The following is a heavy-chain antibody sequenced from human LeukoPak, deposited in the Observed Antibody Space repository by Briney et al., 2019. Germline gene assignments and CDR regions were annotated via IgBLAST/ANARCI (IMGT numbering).Heavy chain of an antibody. Sequence: SETLSLTCAVYGVSFSGYYWSWLRQPPGKGLEWLGEINHSGSTNYNPSLKSRVTISGDTSKNQFSLKLSSVTDADTAVYYCARGPYCSSTSCYRGYYYYGMDVWGQGTTVTVSS. D-gene: IGHD2-2*01. J-gene: IGHJ6*02. CDR1: GVSFSGYY. CDR2: INHSGST. CDR3: ARGPYCSSTSCYRGYYYYGMDV. V-gene: IGHV4-34*01.